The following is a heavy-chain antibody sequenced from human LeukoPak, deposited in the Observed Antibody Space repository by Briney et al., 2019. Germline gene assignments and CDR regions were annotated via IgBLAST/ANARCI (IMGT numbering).Heavy chain of an antibody. CDR2: ISYDGSNK. V-gene: IGHV3-30*18. CDR1: GFTFSSYG. D-gene: IGHD6-13*01. Sequence: GGSLRLSCAASGFTFSSYGMHWVRQAPGKGLEWVAVISYDGSNKYYADSVKGRFTISRDNSKNTLYLQMISLRTEDTAVYYCAKDPRRYSRTGGYFDYWGQGTLVTASS. J-gene: IGHJ4*02. CDR3: AKDPRRYSRTGGYFDY.